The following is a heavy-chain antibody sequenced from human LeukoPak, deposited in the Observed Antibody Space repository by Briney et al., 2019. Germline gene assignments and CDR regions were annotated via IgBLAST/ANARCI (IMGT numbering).Heavy chain of an antibody. Sequence: KASETLSLTCAVYGGSFSGYYWSWIPQPPGKGLEWIGEINHSGSTNYNPSLKSRVTISVDTSKNQFSLKLSSVTAADTAVYYCARGKTIGYSSSWYGRGVFDIWGQGTMVTVSS. J-gene: IGHJ3*02. CDR3: ARGKTIGYSSSWYGRGVFDI. CDR2: INHSGST. CDR1: GGSFSGYY. D-gene: IGHD6-13*01. V-gene: IGHV4-34*01.